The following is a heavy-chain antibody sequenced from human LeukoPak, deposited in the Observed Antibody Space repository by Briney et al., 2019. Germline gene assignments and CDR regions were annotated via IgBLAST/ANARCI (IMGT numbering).Heavy chain of an antibody. Sequence: SETLSLTCTVSGGSISSSSYYWGWIRQPPGKGLEWIGSIYYSGSAYYNPSLKSRVTISVDTSKNQFSLKLSSVTAADTAVYYCATLAQRKYCSSTSCYRRRDDAFGIWGQGTMVTVSS. V-gene: IGHV4-39*01. D-gene: IGHD2-2*01. CDR1: GGSISSSSYY. CDR2: IYYSGSA. CDR3: ATLAQRKYCSSTSCYRRRDDAFGI. J-gene: IGHJ3*02.